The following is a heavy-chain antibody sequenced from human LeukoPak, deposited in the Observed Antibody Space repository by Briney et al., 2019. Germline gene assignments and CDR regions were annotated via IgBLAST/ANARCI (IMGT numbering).Heavy chain of an antibody. J-gene: IGHJ4*02. Sequence: GGSLRLSCAASGFTCSSYEMNWGRQAPGKGREWVSYISSSGRTIYYADSVKGRFTISRDNAKNSMYVKMNSLRPEHTAFYYCAKDISYGGNPAFEHWGQGKPVTVSS. CDR2: ISSSGRTI. CDR3: AKDISYGGNPAFEH. V-gene: IGHV3-48*03. D-gene: IGHD2-15*01. CDR1: GFTCSSYE.